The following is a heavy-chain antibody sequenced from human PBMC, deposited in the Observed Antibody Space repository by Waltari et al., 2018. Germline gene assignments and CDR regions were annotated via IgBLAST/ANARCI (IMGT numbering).Heavy chain of an antibody. CDR2: ISSSSSTI. J-gene: IGHJ4*02. V-gene: IGHV3-48*01. CDR3: ASLSSGWFYFDY. CDR1: GFTFSSYS. Sequence: EVQLVESGGGLVQPGGSLRLSCAASGFTFSSYSMNWVGQAPVKGLGWFSYISSSSSTIYYADSVKGRFTISRDNAKNSLYLQMNSLRAEDTAVYYCASLSSGWFYFDYWGQGTLVTVSS. D-gene: IGHD6-19*01.